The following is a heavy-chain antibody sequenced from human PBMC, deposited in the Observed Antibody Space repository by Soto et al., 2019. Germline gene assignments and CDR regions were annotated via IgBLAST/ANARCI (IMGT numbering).Heavy chain of an antibody. CDR2: ISSSGSYI. Sequence: GGSLRLSCAASGFTFSSYTMNWVRQAPGKGLEWVSSISSSGSYIHYADSVKGRFTISRDNAKNSLFLQMDSLRAEDTAVYYCVRDVETSMDGLNYFDPWGQGTLVTVSS. CDR1: GFTFSSYT. V-gene: IGHV3-21*01. D-gene: IGHD5-18*01. CDR3: VRDVETSMDGLNYFDP. J-gene: IGHJ5*02.